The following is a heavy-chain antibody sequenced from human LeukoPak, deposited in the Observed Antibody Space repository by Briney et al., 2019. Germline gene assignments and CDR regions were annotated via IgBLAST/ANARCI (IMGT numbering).Heavy chain of an antibody. CDR3: ARRRIVGATTPFDY. J-gene: IGHJ4*02. CDR2: INHSGSA. Sequence: SETLSLTCAVYGGSFSGYYWSWIRQPPGKGLEWIGEINHSGSANYNPSLKSRVTVSVDTSKNQFSLKVSSVTAADTAVYYCARRRIVGATTPFDYWGQGTLVTVSS. CDR1: GGSFSGYY. V-gene: IGHV4-34*01. D-gene: IGHD1-26*01.